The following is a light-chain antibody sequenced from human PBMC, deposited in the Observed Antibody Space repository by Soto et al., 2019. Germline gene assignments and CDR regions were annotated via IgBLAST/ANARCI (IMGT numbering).Light chain of an antibody. V-gene: IGKV3D-15*01. CDR3: QQYNDWPLT. Sequence: MPQSPSSRSASTWDRVTLSWRASQSVDTDLAWYQQKPGQAPRLLMYGASTRPTGIPARFSGSGSGTEFTLTIISLQSEDSAVYYCQQYNDWPLTFGGGTKVDIK. J-gene: IGKJ4*01. CDR1: QSVDTD. CDR2: GAS.